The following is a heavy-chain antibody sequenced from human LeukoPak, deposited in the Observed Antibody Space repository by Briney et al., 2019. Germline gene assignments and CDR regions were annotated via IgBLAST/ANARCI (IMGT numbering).Heavy chain of an antibody. J-gene: IGHJ3*02. D-gene: IGHD5-12*01. CDR1: GFFFTNYW. CDR3: ARGGYGHGFDI. CDR2: VDNDGSDT. Sequence: GGSLRLSCVASGFFFTNYWMHWVRQSPGKGLEWVSRVDNDGSDTIYADSVRGRFTISRDNAQNTVFLQMNSLRVEDTAVYYCARGGYGHGFDIWGRGTMVTVSS. V-gene: IGHV3-74*01.